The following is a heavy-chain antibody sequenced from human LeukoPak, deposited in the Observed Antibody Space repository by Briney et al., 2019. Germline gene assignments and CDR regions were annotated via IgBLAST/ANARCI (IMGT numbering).Heavy chain of an antibody. CDR1: GFTFSSYW. CDR3: ARDKIEGPTKLDY. D-gene: IGHD1-1*01. J-gene: IGHJ4*02. V-gene: IGHV3-7*01. CDR2: IKQDESEK. Sequence: GGSLRLSCAASGFTFSSYWMSWVRQAPGKGLEWVANIKQDESEKYYVDSVKGRFTISRDNAKSSLYLQMNSLRAEDTAVYYCARDKIEGPTKLDYWGQGILVTVSS.